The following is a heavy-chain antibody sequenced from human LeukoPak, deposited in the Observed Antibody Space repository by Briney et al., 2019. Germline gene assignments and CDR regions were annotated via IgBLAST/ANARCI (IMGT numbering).Heavy chain of an antibody. J-gene: IGHJ4*02. V-gene: IGHV4-4*07. Sequence: PSETLSLTCTVSGGSISSYYWSWIRQPAGKGLEWIGGIYTSGSTNYNPSLKSRVTMSVDTSKNQFSLKLSSVTAAAPAVYYCARDREGIAARRYYFAYWGQGTLVTVSS. CDR3: ARDREGIAARRYYFAY. CDR1: GGSISSYY. CDR2: IYTSGST. D-gene: IGHD6-6*01.